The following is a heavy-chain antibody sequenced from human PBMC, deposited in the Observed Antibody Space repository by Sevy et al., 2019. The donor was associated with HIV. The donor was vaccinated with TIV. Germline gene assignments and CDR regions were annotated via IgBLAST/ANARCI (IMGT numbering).Heavy chain of an antibody. CDR1: GESFSNYY. CDR2: IDHSGRS. D-gene: IGHD4-17*01. V-gene: IGHV4-34*01. J-gene: IGHJ4*02. Sequence: SETLSLTCAAYGESFSNYYWSWIRLSPGKGLESIGEIDHSGRSAYNPSLKSRVTMSVDTSKNQFSLKLTSVTAADTAVYYCARGPKPLRSDYGDYRGVGYYFDSWGQGTLVTVSS. CDR3: ARGPKPLRSDYGDYRGVGYYFDS.